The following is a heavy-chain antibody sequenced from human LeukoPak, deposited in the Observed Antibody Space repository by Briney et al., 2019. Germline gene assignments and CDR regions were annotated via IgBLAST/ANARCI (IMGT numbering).Heavy chain of an antibody. J-gene: IGHJ4*02. CDR3: ARHGRDGYLSDY. V-gene: IGHV5-51*01. D-gene: IGHD5-24*01. CDR2: IYPDDSDT. CDR1: GXSFPNYW. Sequence: GESLKISCKGSGXSFPNYWSGWVRQMPGKGLEWMGIIYPDDSDTRYSPSFQGQVTISADKSISTAYLQWSGLKASDTAMYYCARHGRDGYLSDYWGQGTLVTVSS.